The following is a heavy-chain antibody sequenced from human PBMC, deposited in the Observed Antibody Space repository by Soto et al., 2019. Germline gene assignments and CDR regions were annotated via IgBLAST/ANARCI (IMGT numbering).Heavy chain of an antibody. J-gene: IGHJ6*02. D-gene: IGHD6-13*01. Sequence: ASVKVSCKASGYTFTSYAMHWVRQAPGQRLEWMGWINAGNENTKYSQKFQGRVTITRDTSASTAYMELRSLRSDDTAVYYCAITNREVIAAAISDRYGREVWGQGITFTVSS. CDR2: INAGNENT. V-gene: IGHV1-3*01. CDR1: GYTFTSYA. CDR3: AITNREVIAAAISDRYGREV.